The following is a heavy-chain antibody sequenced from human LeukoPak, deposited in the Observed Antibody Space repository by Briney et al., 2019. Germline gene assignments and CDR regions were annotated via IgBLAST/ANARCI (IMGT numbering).Heavy chain of an antibody. CDR2: IYYSGST. Sequence: SETLSLTCTVSGGSISSHYWSWIRQPPGKGLEWIGYIYYSGSTNYNPSLKSRVTISADTSKNQFSLKLSSVTAADTAVYYCARGGSYYGDYNWFDPWGQGTLVTVSS. CDR3: ARGGSYYGDYNWFDP. J-gene: IGHJ5*02. CDR1: GGSISSHY. V-gene: IGHV4-59*11. D-gene: IGHD4-17*01.